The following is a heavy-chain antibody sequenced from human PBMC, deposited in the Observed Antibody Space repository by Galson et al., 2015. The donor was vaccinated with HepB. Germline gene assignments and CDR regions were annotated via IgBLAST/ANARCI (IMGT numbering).Heavy chain of an antibody. CDR3: TTVLGGSYGPIYYYYMDV. J-gene: IGHJ6*03. V-gene: IGHV3-15*07. CDR1: GFTFSNAW. CDR2: IKSKTDGGTT. Sequence: SLRLSCATSGFTFSNAWMNWVRQAPGKGLEWVGRIKSKTDGGTTDYAAPVKGRFTISRDDSKNTLYLQMNSLKTEDTAVYYCTTVLGGSYGPIYYYYMDVWGKGTTVTVSS. D-gene: IGHD5-18*01.